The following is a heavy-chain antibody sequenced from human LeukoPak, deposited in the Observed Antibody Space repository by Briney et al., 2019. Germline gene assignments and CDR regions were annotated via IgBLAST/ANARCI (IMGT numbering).Heavy chain of an antibody. CDR2: ISAYNGNT. D-gene: IGHD2-2*01. V-gene: IGHV1-18*01. CDR1: GGTFSSYA. J-gene: IGHJ5*02. CDR3: ARMGSRYCSSTSCYRFDP. Sequence: GASVKVSCKASGGTFSSYAISWVRQAPGQGLEWMGWISAYNGNTNYAQKLQGRVTMTTDTSTSTAYMELRSLRSDDTAVYYCARMGSRYCSSTSCYRFDPWGQGTLVTVSS.